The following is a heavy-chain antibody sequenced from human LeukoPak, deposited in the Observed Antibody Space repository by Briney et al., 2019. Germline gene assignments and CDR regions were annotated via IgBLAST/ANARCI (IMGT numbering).Heavy chain of an antibody. CDR2: ISSSGSTI. V-gene: IGHV3-48*03. D-gene: IGHD6-13*01. Sequence: QAGGSLRLSCAASGFTFSSYEMNWVRQAPGKGLEWVSYISSSGSTIYYADSVKGRFTISRDNAKNSLYLQMNSLRAEDTAVYYCAHSSSWYVGWFDPWGQGTLVTVSS. CDR3: AHSSSWYVGWFDP. CDR1: GFTFSSYE. J-gene: IGHJ5*02.